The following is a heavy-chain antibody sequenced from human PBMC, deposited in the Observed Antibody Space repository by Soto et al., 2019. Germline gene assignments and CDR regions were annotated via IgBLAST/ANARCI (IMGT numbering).Heavy chain of an antibody. J-gene: IGHJ6*02. CDR2: INHSGST. V-gene: IGHV4-34*01. CDR1: GGSFSGYY. Sequence: QVQLQQWGAGLLKPSETLSLTCAVYGGSFSGYYWSWIRQPPGKGLEWIGEINHSGSTNYNPSLTSRVTISVDTSKNQFSLKLSSVTAADTAVYYCARGKGLYYYYYGMDVWGQGTTVTVSS. CDR3: ARGKGLYYYYYGMDV.